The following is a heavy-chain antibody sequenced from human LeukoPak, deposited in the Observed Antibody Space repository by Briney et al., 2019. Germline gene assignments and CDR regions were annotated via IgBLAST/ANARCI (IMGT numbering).Heavy chain of an antibody. CDR2: INQGGSVK. J-gene: IGHJ4*02. Sequence: PGGSLRLSCAASGFSFRDFWMTWVRQAPGKGLEWVANINQGGSVKYYVDSVKGRFTISRDDARSSLYVQMNSLRDEDTAVYYCARFGYSGWNLEYWGQGTLVTVS. CDR3: ARFGYSGWNLEY. V-gene: IGHV3-7*01. D-gene: IGHD5-12*01. CDR1: GFSFRDFW.